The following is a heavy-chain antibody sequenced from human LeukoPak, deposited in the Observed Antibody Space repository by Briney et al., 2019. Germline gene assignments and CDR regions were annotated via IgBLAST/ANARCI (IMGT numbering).Heavy chain of an antibody. CDR2: ISYDGTNK. CDR3: VKDQAYCTGGNCYYYFYYLDV. D-gene: IGHD2-15*01. V-gene: IGHV3-30*18. CDR1: GFTFSSYG. J-gene: IGHJ6*03. Sequence: GGSLRLSCAASGFTFSSYGMHWVRQAPGKGLEWVAVISYDGTNKYYSDSVKGRFTISRDNSKNTLYLQMNSVRAEDTAVYYCVKDQAYCTGGNCYYYFYYLDVWGKGTTVTVSS.